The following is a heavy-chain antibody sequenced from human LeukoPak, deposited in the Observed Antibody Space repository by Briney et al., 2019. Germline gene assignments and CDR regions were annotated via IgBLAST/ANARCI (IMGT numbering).Heavy chain of an antibody. CDR3: AKDLGWFDP. D-gene: IGHD3-16*01. CDR1: GSTFSSHG. J-gene: IGHJ5*02. Sequence: PGGSLRLSCAASGSTFSSHGFHWVRQAPGKGLEWVAFIRYDESLKYYADSVKGRFTVSRDNSKNTLYLQMNSLRVEDTAVYYCAKDLGWFDPWGQGTLVTVSS. CDR2: IRYDESLK. V-gene: IGHV3-30*02.